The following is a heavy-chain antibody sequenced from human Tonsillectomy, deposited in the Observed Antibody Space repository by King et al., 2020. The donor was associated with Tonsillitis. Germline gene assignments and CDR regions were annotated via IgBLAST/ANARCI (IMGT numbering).Heavy chain of an antibody. CDR1: GFTFSSSA. CDR3: AIGGNSDFDY. Sequence: VQLVESGGGLVQPGGSLRLSCAASGFTFSSSAVSWVRQAPGMGLEGVSPISSRGGYIDYADSVKGRCTISRDNFKNTGYVQMNSLRADDTAVYYCAIGGNSDFDYWGQGTLVTVSS. D-gene: IGHD4-23*01. V-gene: IGHV3-23*04. CDR2: ISSRGGYI. J-gene: IGHJ4*02.